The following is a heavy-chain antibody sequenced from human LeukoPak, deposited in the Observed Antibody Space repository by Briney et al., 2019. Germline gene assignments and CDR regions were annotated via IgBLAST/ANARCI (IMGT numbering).Heavy chain of an antibody. CDR2: INPNSGGT. CDR1: GGTFSSYA. Sequence: ASVKVSCKASGGTFSSYAFSWVRQAPGQGLEWMGWINPNSGGTNYAQKFQGRVTMTRDTSINTAYMELSRLRSDDTAVYYCARAATRMTTVVSYYFDYWGQATLVTVPS. D-gene: IGHD4-23*01. V-gene: IGHV1-2*02. CDR3: ARAATRMTTVVSYYFDY. J-gene: IGHJ4*02.